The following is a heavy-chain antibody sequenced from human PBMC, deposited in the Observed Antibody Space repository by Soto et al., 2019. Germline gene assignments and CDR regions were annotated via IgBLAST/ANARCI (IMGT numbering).Heavy chain of an antibody. J-gene: IGHJ5*02. CDR2: IIPILGIA. CDR3: ARDRRGACTISTISGSNRYNWFDP. V-gene: IGHV1-69*04. D-gene: IGHD1-1*01. CDR1: GGTFSSYT. Sequence: ASVKVSCKASGGTFSSYTISWVRQAPGQGLEWMGRIIPILGIANYAQKFQGRVTITADKSTSTAYMELSSLRSEDTAVYYCARDRRGACTISTISGSNRYNWFDPWGQGTLVTVSS.